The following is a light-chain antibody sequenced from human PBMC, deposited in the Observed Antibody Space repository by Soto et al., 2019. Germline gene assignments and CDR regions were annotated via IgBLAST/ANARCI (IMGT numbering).Light chain of an antibody. Sequence: EIVLTQSPGTLSLSPGERATLSCRASQSVSSSYLAWYQQNPGQAPRLLIDGESRRATGIPDTFSGSRSGTGFTLTISSLEPEYFAVYYCEQYGSSFTFGPGTKVDIK. CDR2: GES. CDR3: EQYGSSFT. CDR1: QSVSSSY. V-gene: IGKV3-20*01. J-gene: IGKJ3*01.